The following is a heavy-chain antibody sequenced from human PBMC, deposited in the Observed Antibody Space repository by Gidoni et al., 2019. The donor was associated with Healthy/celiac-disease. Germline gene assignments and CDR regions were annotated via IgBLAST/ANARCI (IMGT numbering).Heavy chain of an antibody. CDR2: MNPNSGNT. CDR1: GYTFSSYD. Sequence: QVQLVQSGAEVKKPGASVAVSCKASGYTFSSYDINWVRQATGQGLEWMGWMNPNSGNTGFAQKCQGRVTMTRNTSISTAYMELSSLRSEDTAVYYCARGVGAYIRFDPWGQGTLVTVSS. D-gene: IGHD1-26*01. CDR3: ARGVGAYIRFDP. V-gene: IGHV1-8*01. J-gene: IGHJ5*02.